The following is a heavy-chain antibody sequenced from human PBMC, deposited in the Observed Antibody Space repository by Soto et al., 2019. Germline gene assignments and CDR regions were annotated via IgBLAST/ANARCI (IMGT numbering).Heavy chain of an antibody. Sequence: ASVKVSCKASGYTFTSYDINWVRQATGQGLEWMGWMNPNGGNTGYAQKFQGRVTMTRNTSISTAYMELSSLRSEDTAVYYCARNWGPYYDFWSGSYYYGMDVWGQGTTVTVSS. J-gene: IGHJ6*02. V-gene: IGHV1-8*01. CDR1: GYTFTSYD. D-gene: IGHD3-3*01. CDR3: ARNWGPYYDFWSGSYYYGMDV. CDR2: MNPNGGNT.